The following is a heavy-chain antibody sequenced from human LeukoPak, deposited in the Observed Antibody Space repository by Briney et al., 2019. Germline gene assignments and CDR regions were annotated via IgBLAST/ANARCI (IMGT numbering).Heavy chain of an antibody. CDR3: ARSSRTYYYDSSGYFDY. Sequence: SETLSLTCAVSGGSISSGGYSWSWIRQPPGKGLEGIGYIYHSGSTYYNPSLKSRLTISVDRSKNQFSLKLSSVTAADTAVYYCARSSRTYYYDSSGYFDYWGQGTLVTVSS. CDR2: IYHSGST. J-gene: IGHJ4*02. CDR1: GGSISSGGYS. V-gene: IGHV4-30-2*01. D-gene: IGHD3-22*01.